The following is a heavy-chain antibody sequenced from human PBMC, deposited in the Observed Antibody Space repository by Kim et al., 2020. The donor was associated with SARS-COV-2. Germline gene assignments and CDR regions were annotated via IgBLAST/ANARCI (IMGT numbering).Heavy chain of an antibody. D-gene: IGHD6-13*01. CDR3: ARDLYSSTLDY. J-gene: IGHJ4*02. V-gene: IGHV3-30*07. Sequence: YVANSVKGRFTISRDNSKTPLYLQMNSLRSEDTAVYYCARDLYSSTLDYWGQGTLVTVSS.